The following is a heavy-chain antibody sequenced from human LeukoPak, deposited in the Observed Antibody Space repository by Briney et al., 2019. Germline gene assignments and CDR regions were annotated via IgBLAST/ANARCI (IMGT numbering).Heavy chain of an antibody. D-gene: IGHD6-13*01. V-gene: IGHV3-48*01. Sequence: GGSLRLSCAASGFSFSSNSMNWVRQAPGKGLEWASYISGSSSTIYYADSVKGRFTISRDNAKNSLYLQMNSLRADDTAMYYCARGSYSSSWKTFDYWGQGTLVTVSS. CDR1: GFSFSSNS. CDR2: ISGSSSTI. J-gene: IGHJ4*02. CDR3: ARGSYSSSWKTFDY.